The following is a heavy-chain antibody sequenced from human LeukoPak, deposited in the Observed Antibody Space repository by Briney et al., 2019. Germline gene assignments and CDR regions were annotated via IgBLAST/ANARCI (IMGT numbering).Heavy chain of an antibody. Sequence: ASVKVSCKASGYTFNTFGISWVRQAPGQGLEWMGWISASNGNTNYAQKFQGRVTMTTDTSTSTAYMELTSLRSDDTAVYYCAREGFATMIVVGPPLTYGMDVWGQGTTVTVSS. CDR3: AREGFATMIVVGPPLTYGMDV. D-gene: IGHD3-22*01. V-gene: IGHV1-18*01. CDR1: GYTFNTFG. J-gene: IGHJ6*02. CDR2: ISASNGNT.